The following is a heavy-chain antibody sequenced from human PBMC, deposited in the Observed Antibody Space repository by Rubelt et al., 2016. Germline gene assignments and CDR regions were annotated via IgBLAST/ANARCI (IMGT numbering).Heavy chain of an antibody. CDR2: ISGSGGST. CDR1: GFTFSSYA. CDR3: TTDGPWIQLWLPSAFDI. D-gene: IGHD5-18*01. Sequence: VQLLESGGGLVQPGGSLRLSCAASGFTFSSYAMSWVRQAPGKGLEWVSAISGSGGSTYYADSVKGRFTISRDNSKNTLYLQMNSLKTEDTAVYYCTTDGPWIQLWLPSAFDIWGQGTMVTVSS. J-gene: IGHJ3*02. V-gene: IGHV3-23*01.